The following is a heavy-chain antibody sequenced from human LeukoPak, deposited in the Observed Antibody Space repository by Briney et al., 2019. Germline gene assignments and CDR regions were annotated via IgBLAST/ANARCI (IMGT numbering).Heavy chain of an antibody. CDR1: GYSIRSGYY. D-gene: IGHD5/OR15-5a*01. CDR3: ARQSTYHYFDY. J-gene: IGHJ4*02. Sequence: SETLSLTXAVSGYSIRSGYYWGWIRQPPGKGLEWIVSIYDSGSTYYNPSLKSRVTISVDTSKNQFSLKLSSVTAADTAVYYCARQSTYHYFDYWGQGTLVTVSS. CDR2: IYDSGST. V-gene: IGHV4-38-2*01.